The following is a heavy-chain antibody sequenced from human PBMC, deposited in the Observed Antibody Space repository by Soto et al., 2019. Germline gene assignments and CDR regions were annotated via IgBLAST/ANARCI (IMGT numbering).Heavy chain of an antibody. Sequence: SVKVSCKASGFTFTSSAVQWVRQARGQRLEWIGWIVVGSGNTNYAQKFQERVTITRDMSTSTAYMELSSLRSEDTAVYYCAAESGFLGWLYQSYYYGMDVWGQGTTVTVSS. J-gene: IGHJ6*02. CDR2: IVVGSGNT. CDR1: GFTFTSSA. V-gene: IGHV1-58*01. D-gene: IGHD3-3*01. CDR3: AAESGFLGWLYQSYYYGMDV.